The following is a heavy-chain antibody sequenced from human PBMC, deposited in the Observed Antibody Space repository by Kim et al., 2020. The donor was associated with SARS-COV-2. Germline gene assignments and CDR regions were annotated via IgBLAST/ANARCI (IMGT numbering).Heavy chain of an antibody. CDR3: ARGRGVPRYYFDY. CDR2: IYTSGST. CDR1: GGSISSGSYY. Sequence: SETLSLTCTVSGGSISSGSYYWSWIRQPAGKGLEWIGRIYTSGSTNYNPSLKSRVTISVDTSKNQFSLKLSSVTAADTAVYYCARGRGVPRYYFDYWGQGTLVTVSS. V-gene: IGHV4-61*02. D-gene: IGHD3-10*01. J-gene: IGHJ4*02.